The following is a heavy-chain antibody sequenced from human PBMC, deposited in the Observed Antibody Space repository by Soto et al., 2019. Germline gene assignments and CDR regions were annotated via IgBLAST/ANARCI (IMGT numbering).Heavy chain of an antibody. CDR1: GFTFISYG. V-gene: IGHV3-33*01. CDR2: IWYDGSNK. J-gene: IGHJ6*02. CDR3: ARCARRSGEIYYYGMDV. Sequence: WGSLSLSCAASGFTFISYGMHGVRQAPGKGLGGVAVIWYDGSNKYYADSVKGRFTISRDNSKNTLYLQMNSLRAEDTAEYYCARCARRSGEIYYYGMDVWGQGTTVTVSS. D-gene: IGHD3-10*01.